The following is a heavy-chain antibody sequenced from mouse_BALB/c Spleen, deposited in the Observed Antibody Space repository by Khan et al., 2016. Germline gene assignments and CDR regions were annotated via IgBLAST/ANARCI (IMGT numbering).Heavy chain of an antibody. V-gene: IGHV3-5*02. J-gene: IGHJ2*01. CDR2: IYYSGTI. CDR1: GISITTGNYR. CDR3: ARELRGGYDYDGGVYFDY. Sequence: EVQLQESGPGLVKPSQTVSLTCTVTGISITTGNYRWSWIRQFPGNKLEWIGYIYYSGTITYNPSLTSRTTITRDTSKNQFFLEMNSSTAEDTATYCCARELRGGYDYDGGVYFDYWGQGTTLTVSS. D-gene: IGHD2-4*01.